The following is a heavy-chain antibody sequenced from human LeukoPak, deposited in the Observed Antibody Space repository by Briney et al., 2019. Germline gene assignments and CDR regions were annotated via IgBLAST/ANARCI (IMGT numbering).Heavy chain of an antibody. V-gene: IGHV1-8*02. CDR1: GYTFTGYY. Sequence: ASVKVSCKASGYTFTGYYMHWVRQATGQGLEWMGWMNPNSGNTGYAQKFQGRVTMTRNTSISTAYMELSSLRSEDTAVYYCAGYAGYSYGDYYYMDVWGKGTTVTVSS. CDR2: MNPNSGNT. D-gene: IGHD5-18*01. CDR3: AGYAGYSYGDYYYMDV. J-gene: IGHJ6*03.